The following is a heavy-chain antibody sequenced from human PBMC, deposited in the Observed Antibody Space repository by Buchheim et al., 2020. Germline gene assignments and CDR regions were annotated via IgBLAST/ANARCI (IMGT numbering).Heavy chain of an antibody. CDR3: ARRVAGRKHYFGMDV. J-gene: IGHJ6*02. CDR1: GYSFTNYW. V-gene: IGHV5-10-1*01. CDR2: IDPSDSYT. Sequence: EVQLVQSGAEVKKPGESLRISCKGSGYSFTNYWINWVRQMPRKGLEWMGTIDPSDSYTNYSPSFQGHVTISTDKSISTTYPQWSSLKASDTAMYYCARRVAGRKHYFGMDVWGQGTT. D-gene: IGHD6-19*01.